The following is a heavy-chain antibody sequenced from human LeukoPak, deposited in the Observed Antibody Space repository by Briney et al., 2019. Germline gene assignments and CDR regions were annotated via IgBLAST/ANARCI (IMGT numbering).Heavy chain of an antibody. Sequence: SVKVSCKASGGTFSSYAISWVRQAPGQGLEWMGGIIPIFGTANYAQKFQGRVTITADESTSTAYMELSSLRSEDTAVYYCARRKADILTGSYYYYYGMDVWGQGTTVTVSS. V-gene: IGHV1-69*13. J-gene: IGHJ6*02. CDR2: IIPIFGTA. CDR1: GGTFSSYA. CDR3: ARRKADILTGSYYYYYGMDV. D-gene: IGHD3-9*01.